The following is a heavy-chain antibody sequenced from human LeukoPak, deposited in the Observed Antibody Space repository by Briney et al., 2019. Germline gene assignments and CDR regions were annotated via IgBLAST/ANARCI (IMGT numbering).Heavy chain of an antibody. Sequence: GGSLRLSCAASGFTFSSYSMNWVRRAPGKGLEWVSYISSSSSTIYYADSVKGRFTISRDNAKNSLYLQMNSLRAEDTAVYYCASPYSSGVYYYYYMDVWGKGTTVTVSS. CDR3: ASPYSSGVYYYYYMDV. D-gene: IGHD6-19*01. CDR2: ISSSSSTI. CDR1: GFTFSSYS. J-gene: IGHJ6*03. V-gene: IGHV3-48*01.